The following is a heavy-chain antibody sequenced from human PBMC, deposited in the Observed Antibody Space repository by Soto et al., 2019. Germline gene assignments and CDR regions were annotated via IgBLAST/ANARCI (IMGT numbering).Heavy chain of an antibody. D-gene: IGHD1-26*01. CDR2: IHSDGSDT. Sequence: EVHLVECGGGLVQPGESLRLSCAASGFTFSYYWMHWVRQAPGKGLVWVSRIHSDGSDTTYADSVKGRFTISRDNARNTLDLQMNSLRAEDTAVYYCARGDRGAFDLWGQGTVVTVSS. CDR3: ARGDRGAFDL. J-gene: IGHJ3*01. V-gene: IGHV3-74*01. CDR1: GFTFSYYW.